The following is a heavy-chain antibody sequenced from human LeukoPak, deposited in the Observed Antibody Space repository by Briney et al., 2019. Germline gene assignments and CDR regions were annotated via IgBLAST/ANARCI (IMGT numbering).Heavy chain of an antibody. CDR2: ISSSSSYI. Sequence: GGSLRLSCAASGFTFSSYSMNWVRQAPGKGLEWVSSISSSSSYIYYADSVKGRFTISRDNAKNSLYLQMNSLRAEDTAVYYCASPGAGAFDYWGQGTLVTVSS. J-gene: IGHJ4*02. V-gene: IGHV3-21*01. CDR1: GFTFSSYS. D-gene: IGHD1-26*01. CDR3: ASPGAGAFDY.